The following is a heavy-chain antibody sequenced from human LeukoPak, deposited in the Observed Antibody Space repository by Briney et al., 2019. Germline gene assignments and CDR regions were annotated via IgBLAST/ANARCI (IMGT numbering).Heavy chain of an antibody. CDR3: ARALYCSSTSCYPYYYYYYMDV. CDR1: GGSISSSSYY. J-gene: IGHJ6*03. D-gene: IGHD2-2*01. V-gene: IGHV4-39*01. Sequence: KPSETLPLTCTVSGGSISSSSYYWGWIRQPPGKGLEWIGSIYYSGSTYYNPSLKSRVTISVDTSKNQFSLKLSSVTAADTAVYYCARALYCSSTSCYPYYYYYYMDVWGKGTTVTVSS. CDR2: IYYSGST.